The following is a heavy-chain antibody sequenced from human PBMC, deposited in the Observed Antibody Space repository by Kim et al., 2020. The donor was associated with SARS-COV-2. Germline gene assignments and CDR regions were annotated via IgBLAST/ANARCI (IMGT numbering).Heavy chain of an antibody. V-gene: IGHV3-23*01. Sequence: TYCTDSVKGRFTITRDNSKNTLYLQMNSLRAEDTAVYFCAKGTAAAGTGAWGQGTLVTVSS. J-gene: IGHJ4*02. CDR2: T. CDR3: AKGTAAAGTGA. D-gene: IGHD6-13*01.